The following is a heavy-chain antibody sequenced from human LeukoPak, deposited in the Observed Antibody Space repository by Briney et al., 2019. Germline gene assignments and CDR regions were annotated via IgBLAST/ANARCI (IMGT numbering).Heavy chain of an antibody. CDR3: AKDSSQWLVRGNYFDY. D-gene: IGHD6-19*01. J-gene: IGHJ4*02. V-gene: IGHV3-30*18. CDR2: ISYDGSNK. Sequence: GRSLRLSCAASGFTFSSYGMHWVRQAPGKGLEWVAVISYDGSNKYYADSVKGRFTISRDNSENTLYLQMNSLRAEDTAVYYCAKDSSQWLVRGNYFDYWGQGTLVTVSS. CDR1: GFTFSSYG.